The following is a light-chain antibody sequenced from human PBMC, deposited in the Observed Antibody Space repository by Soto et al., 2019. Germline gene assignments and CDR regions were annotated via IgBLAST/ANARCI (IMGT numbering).Light chain of an antibody. Sequence: IVMTQSPVTLSVSPGERATLSCRASQSVSDTLAWYQQKRGQAPRLLIYRASTTATGIPDRFSGSGSGSETTLVISIRRSDDAEVYYCHQYQNSPSGYSFGQWSNLEI. CDR3: HQYQNSPSGYS. CDR1: QSVSDT. V-gene: IGKV3-15*01. J-gene: IGKJ2*01. CDR2: RAS.